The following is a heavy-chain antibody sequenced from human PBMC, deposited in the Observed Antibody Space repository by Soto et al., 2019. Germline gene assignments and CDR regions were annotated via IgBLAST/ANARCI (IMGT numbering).Heavy chain of an antibody. Sequence: QVQLVQSGAEVKKPGASVKVSCKASGYTFTSYYMHWVRQAPGQGLEWMGIINPSGGSTSYAQKFHGRVTMTRDTSTSTVYMELSSLRSEDTAVYYCARDHKVPPGDYGDYLYFDYCCQGTLVTVSS. J-gene: IGHJ4*02. CDR2: INPSGGST. V-gene: IGHV1-46*03. D-gene: IGHD4-17*01. CDR1: GYTFTSYY. CDR3: ARDHKVPPGDYGDYLYFDY.